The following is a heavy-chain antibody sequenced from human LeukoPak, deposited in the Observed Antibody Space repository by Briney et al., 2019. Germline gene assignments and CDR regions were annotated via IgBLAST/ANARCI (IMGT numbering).Heavy chain of an antibody. J-gene: IGHJ6*02. CDR3: ARARPWDSSRSYYFGMDV. V-gene: IGHV3-23*01. CDR1: GFTFSSYA. CDR2: IPGSGGAT. Sequence: GGSLRLSCEASGFTFSSYAIRWVRQAPGTGLEWVSSIPGSGGATYYADSVRGRFSISRDSSKNTVYLQMNSLRDEDTAVYYCARARPWDSSRSYYFGMDVWGHGTTVTVSS. D-gene: IGHD3-22*01.